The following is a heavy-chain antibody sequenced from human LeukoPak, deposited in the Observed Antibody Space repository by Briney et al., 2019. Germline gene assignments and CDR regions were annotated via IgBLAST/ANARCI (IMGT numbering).Heavy chain of an antibody. D-gene: IGHD2-2*01. V-gene: IGHV3-23*01. CDR2: ISGSGGST. CDR3: ARLTLEYQLDSYYGMDV. CDR1: GFTFSSHA. Sequence: GGSLRLSCTASGFTFSSHALSWVRHAPGKGLEWVSTISGSGGSTYYADSVKGRFTISRDNSKNTLYLQMNSLRAEDTAVYYCARLTLEYQLDSYYGMDVWGQGTTVTVSS. J-gene: IGHJ6*02.